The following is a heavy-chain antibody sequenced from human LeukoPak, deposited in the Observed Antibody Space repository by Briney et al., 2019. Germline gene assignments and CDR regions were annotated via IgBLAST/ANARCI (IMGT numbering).Heavy chain of an antibody. Sequence: PSETLSLTCTVSGGSISSYYWSWLRQPPGKGLEWIGYIYHSGSTNYNPSLKSRVTISVDTSKNQFSLKLSSVTAADTAVYYCARHVYYYDRIDYWGQGTLVTVSS. V-gene: IGHV4-59*08. D-gene: IGHD3-22*01. CDR2: IYHSGST. CDR3: ARHVYYYDRIDY. CDR1: GGSISSYY. J-gene: IGHJ4*02.